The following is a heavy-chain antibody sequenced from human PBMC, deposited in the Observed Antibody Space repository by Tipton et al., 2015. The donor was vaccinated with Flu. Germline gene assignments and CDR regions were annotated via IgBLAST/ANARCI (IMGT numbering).Heavy chain of an antibody. CDR2: VHYTGHT. J-gene: IGHJ1*01. CDR1: DDAINNNDYY. Sequence: TLSLTCNVSDDAINNNDYYWGWVRLPPGKGLEWIGIVHYTGHTFYNPSLNSRLTISVDTSKNQFSLKLDSVTAADTAIYYCARSPRASNMRVAEYFQDWGQGTLVTVSS. CDR3: ARSPRASNMRVAEYFQD. V-gene: IGHV4-39*01. D-gene: IGHD3-22*01.